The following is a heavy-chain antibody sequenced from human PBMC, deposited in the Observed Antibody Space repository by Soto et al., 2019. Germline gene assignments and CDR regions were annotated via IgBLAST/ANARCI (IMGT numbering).Heavy chain of an antibody. V-gene: IGHV4-39*01. CDR3: ARQHSTVTTGYYFDY. D-gene: IGHD4-17*01. CDR2: IYYSGST. Sequence: SETLSLTCTVSGGSISSSSYYWGWIRQPPGKGLEWIGSIYYSGSTYYNPSLKSRVTISVDTSKNQFSLKLSSVTAADTAVYYCARQHSTVTTGYYFDYWGQGTLVTVSS. CDR1: GGSISSSSYY. J-gene: IGHJ4*02.